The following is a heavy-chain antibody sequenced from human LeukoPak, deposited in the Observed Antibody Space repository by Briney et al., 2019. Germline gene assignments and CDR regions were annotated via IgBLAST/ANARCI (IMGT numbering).Heavy chain of an antibody. V-gene: IGHV3-33*06. CDR3: AKDLDYYDSSGCFDY. Sequence: GGSLRLSCAASGFTFSSYGMHWVRQAPGKGLEWVAVIWYDGSNKYYADSVKGRFTISRDNSKNRLYLQMNSLRAEDTAVYYCAKDLDYYDSSGCFDYWGQGTLVTVSS. CDR2: IWYDGSNK. CDR1: GFTFSSYG. D-gene: IGHD3-22*01. J-gene: IGHJ4*02.